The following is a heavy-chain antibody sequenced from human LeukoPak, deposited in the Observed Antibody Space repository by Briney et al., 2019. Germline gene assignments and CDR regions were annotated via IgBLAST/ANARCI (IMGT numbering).Heavy chain of an antibody. CDR2: ISAYNGNT. CDR3: ARDFSRNLAYDYVWGSYSSSGY. CDR1: GYTFTSYG. D-gene: IGHD3-16*01. V-gene: IGHV1-18*01. J-gene: IGHJ4*02. Sequence: ASVKVSCKASGYTFTSYGISWVRQAPGQGLEWMGWISAYNGNTNYAQKLQGRVTMTTDTSTSTAYMELRSLRSDDTAVYYSARDFSRNLAYDYVWGSYSSSGYWGQGTLVTVSS.